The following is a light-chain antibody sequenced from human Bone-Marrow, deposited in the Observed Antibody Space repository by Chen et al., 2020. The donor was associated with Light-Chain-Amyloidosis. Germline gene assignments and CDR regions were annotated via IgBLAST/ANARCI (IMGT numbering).Light chain of an antibody. CDR1: DLPTKY. Sequence: SYELTPPPSVSVSPAQTARITCSGDDLPTKYAYWYQQKPGQAPVLVIHRDTERPSGISERFSGSSSGTTATLTISGVQAEDEADYHCQSADSSGTYEVIVGGGTKLTVL. CDR3: QSADSSGTYEVI. CDR2: RDT. V-gene: IGLV3-25*03. J-gene: IGLJ2*01.